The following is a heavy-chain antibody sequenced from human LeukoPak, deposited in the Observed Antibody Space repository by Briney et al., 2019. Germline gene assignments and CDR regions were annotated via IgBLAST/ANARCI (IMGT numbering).Heavy chain of an antibody. Sequence: SETLSLTCTVSGGSISSYYWSWIRQPPGKGLEWIGYIYYSGSTNYNPSLKSRVTISVDTSKNQFSLKLSSVTAADTAVYYCARGFRYYVDSLWAFDIWSQGTMVTVSS. V-gene: IGHV4-59*01. CDR2: IYYSGST. CDR1: GGSISSYY. CDR3: ARGFRYYVDSLWAFDI. D-gene: IGHD3-10*02. J-gene: IGHJ3*02.